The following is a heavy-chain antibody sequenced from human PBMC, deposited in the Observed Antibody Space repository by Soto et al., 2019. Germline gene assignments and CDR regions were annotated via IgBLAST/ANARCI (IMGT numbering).Heavy chain of an antibody. D-gene: IGHD6-13*01. CDR1: GDSVSSNSAT. J-gene: IGHJ4*02. V-gene: IGHV6-1*01. Sequence: SRTLSLTCAISGDSVSSNSATWNWISQSPSRGLEWLGRTYYRSKWYNDYAQSVKSRITINPDTSNNQFSLQLNSVTPEDTAVYYCASDRVQQVHYFDDWGQGALVTVSS. CDR3: ASDRVQQVHYFDD. CDR2: TYYRSKWYN.